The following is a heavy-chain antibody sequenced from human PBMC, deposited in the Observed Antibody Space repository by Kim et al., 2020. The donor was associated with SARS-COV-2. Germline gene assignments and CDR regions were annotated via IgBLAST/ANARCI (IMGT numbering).Heavy chain of an antibody. D-gene: IGHD3-22*01. Sequence: SETLSLTCAVASGSISSSDWWSWVRQPPGKGLEWIGEIYQSGSTSYNPSLKSRVTISVDKSKNQFSLKLNSVTAADTAVYYCAGAAQYDSRGYFGFWGQG. CDR3: AGAAQYDSRGYFGF. J-gene: IGHJ1*01. CDR2: IYQSGST. V-gene: IGHV4-4*02. CDR1: SGSISSSDW.